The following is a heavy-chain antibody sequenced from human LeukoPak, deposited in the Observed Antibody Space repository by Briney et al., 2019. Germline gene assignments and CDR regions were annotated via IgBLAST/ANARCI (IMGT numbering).Heavy chain of an antibody. J-gene: IGHJ3*02. CDR2: ISAYNGNT. D-gene: IGHD3-3*01. CDR3: AREFGRFVVRDAFDI. V-gene: IGHV1-18*01. CDR1: GYTFTSYG. Sequence: GASVKVSCRASGYTFTSYGISWVRQAPGQGLEWMGWISAYNGNTNYAQKLQGRVTMTTDTSTSTAYMELRSLRSDDTAVYYCAREFGRFVVRDAFDIWGQGTMVTVSS.